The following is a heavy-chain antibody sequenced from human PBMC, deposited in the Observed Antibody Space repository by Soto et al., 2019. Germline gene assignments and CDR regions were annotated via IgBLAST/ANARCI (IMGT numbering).Heavy chain of an antibody. V-gene: IGHV4-34*01. Sequence: SETLSLTCAVYGGSFSGYYWSWIRQPPGKGLEWIGEINHSGSTNHNPSLKSRVTISIDTSNKHLSLHLSSVTAADTAVYYCARQKVSRFYGEVDFFEYWGLGTLVTVSS. D-gene: IGHD4-17*01. CDR3: ARQKVSRFYGEVDFFEY. J-gene: IGHJ4*02. CDR2: INHSGST. CDR1: GGSFSGYY.